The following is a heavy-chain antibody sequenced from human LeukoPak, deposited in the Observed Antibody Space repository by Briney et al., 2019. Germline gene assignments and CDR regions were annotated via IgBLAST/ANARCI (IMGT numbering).Heavy chain of an antibody. V-gene: IGHV1-69*06. Sequence: GASVKVSCKASGGTFSSYAISWVRQAPGQGLEWMGGIIPIFGTANYAQKSQGRVTITADKSTSTAYMELSSLRSEDTAVYYCARSSDCTNGVCYPPDMDVWGKGTTVTVSS. CDR3: ARSSDCTNGVCYPPDMDV. CDR1: GGTFSSYA. CDR2: IIPIFGTA. J-gene: IGHJ6*03. D-gene: IGHD2-8*01.